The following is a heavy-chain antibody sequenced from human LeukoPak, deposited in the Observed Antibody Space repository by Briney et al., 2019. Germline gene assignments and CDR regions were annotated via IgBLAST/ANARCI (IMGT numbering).Heavy chain of an antibody. CDR2: VDPEDGET. J-gene: IGHJ5*02. Sequence: ASVKVSCKASGYTFTDYHMHWVQQAPGKGLEWTGRVDPEDGETIYAEKFQGRVTITADTSTDTAYMELSSLRSEDTAVYYCATVKEHKFWSGYYTDPQRWFDPWGQGTLVTVSS. D-gene: IGHD3-3*01. V-gene: IGHV1-69-2*01. CDR1: GYTFTDYH. CDR3: ATVKEHKFWSGYYTDPQRWFDP.